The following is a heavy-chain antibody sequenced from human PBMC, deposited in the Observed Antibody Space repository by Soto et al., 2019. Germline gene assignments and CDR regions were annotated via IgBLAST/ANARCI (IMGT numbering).Heavy chain of an antibody. J-gene: IGHJ4*02. CDR3: AKGPNYGDYEYYFDY. V-gene: IGHV3-9*01. D-gene: IGHD4-17*01. Sequence: LGGSLRLSCAASGFTFDDYAMHWVRQAPGKGLEWVSGISWNSGSIGYADSVKGRFTISRDNAKNSLYLQMNSLRAEDTALYYCAKGPNYGDYEYYFDYWGQGTLVTVSS. CDR2: ISWNSGSI. CDR1: GFTFDDYA.